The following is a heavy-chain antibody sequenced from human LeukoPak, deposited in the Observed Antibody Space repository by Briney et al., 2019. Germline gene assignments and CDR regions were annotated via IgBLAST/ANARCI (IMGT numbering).Heavy chain of an antibody. CDR2: ISSSSSYI. Sequence: PGGSLRLSCAASGFTFSSYSMTWVRQAPGKGLELVSSISSSSSYIYYADSVKGRFTISRDNAKNSLYLQMNSLRAEDTAVYYCASNLIVVRGLPDAFDIWGQGTMVTVSS. V-gene: IGHV3-21*01. J-gene: IGHJ3*02. D-gene: IGHD2-21*01. CDR3: ASNLIVVRGLPDAFDI. CDR1: GFTFSSYS.